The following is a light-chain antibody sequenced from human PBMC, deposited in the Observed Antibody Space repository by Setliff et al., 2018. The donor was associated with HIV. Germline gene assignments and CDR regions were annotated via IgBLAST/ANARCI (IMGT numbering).Light chain of an antibody. V-gene: IGLV2-11*01. CDR3: CSYAGIYTYV. CDR2: DVT. Sequence: QSALTQPRSVSGSPGQSVTISCTGTTTDVGGYNEVSWYQHHPGKAPKLMIYDVTKRPSGVPDRFSGSKSGNTASLTISGVQAEDEADYYCCSYAGIYTYVFGTGTKVTVL. CDR1: TTDVGGYNE. J-gene: IGLJ1*01.